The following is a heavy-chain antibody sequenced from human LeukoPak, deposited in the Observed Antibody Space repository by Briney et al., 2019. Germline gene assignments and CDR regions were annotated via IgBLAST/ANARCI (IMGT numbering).Heavy chain of an antibody. CDR2: ISGSGTDT. CDR1: GLTFSSSW. J-gene: IGHJ6*01. CDR3: ATLHFYAMGV. Sequence: GGSLRLSCAVSGLTFSSSWMDWVRQAPGKGLEWVAFISGSGTDTFYADSVKGRFFISKDNTRDSLSLQMNSLSAEDTAMYYCATLHFYAMGVWGQGTTVTVSS. V-gene: IGHV3-21*04.